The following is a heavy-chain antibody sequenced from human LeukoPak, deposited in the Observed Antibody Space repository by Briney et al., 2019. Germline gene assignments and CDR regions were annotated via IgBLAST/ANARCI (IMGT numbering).Heavy chain of an antibody. CDR1: GVSISSGSNY. D-gene: IGHD3-22*01. J-gene: IGHJ4*02. Sequence: SETLSLTCSVSGVSISSGSNYWGWIRQPPGKTLEWIGSIYSSGSTYYNPSLKSRVIILFDTAKNHFSLNLSSVTAADTAVYYCARARTYYYDSSGYYFDYWGQGTLVTVSS. CDR3: ARARTYYYDSSGYYFDY. CDR2: IYSSGST. V-gene: IGHV4-39*07.